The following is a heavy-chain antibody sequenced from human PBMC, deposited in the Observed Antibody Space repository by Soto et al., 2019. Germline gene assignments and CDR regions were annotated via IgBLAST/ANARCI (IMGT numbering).Heavy chain of an antibody. V-gene: IGHV1-18*01. CDR1: GYTFTSYG. D-gene: IGHD6-19*01. Sequence: ASVKVSCKASGYTFTSYGISWVRQAPGQGLEWMGWISAYNGNTNYAQKLQGRVTMTTDTSTSTAYMELRSLRSDDTAVFYCAREGSGWPDYYYYGMDVWGQGTTVTVSS. CDR3: AREGSGWPDYYYYGMDV. CDR2: ISAYNGNT. J-gene: IGHJ6*02.